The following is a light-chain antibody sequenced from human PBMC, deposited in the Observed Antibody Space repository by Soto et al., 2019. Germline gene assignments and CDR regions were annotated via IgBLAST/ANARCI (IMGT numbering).Light chain of an antibody. CDR1: SSNVGADYD. CDR3: QSYDSNLSGSGV. CDR2: GNI. Sequence: QSVLTPPPSVSGAPGQRVTICCTGRSSNVGADYDVHWFQHLPGTAPKLRIYGNIHRPSGVPDRFSGSKSGTSASLVITGLQAEDEADYYCQSYDSNLSGSGVFGTGTKVTVL. J-gene: IGLJ1*01. V-gene: IGLV1-40*01.